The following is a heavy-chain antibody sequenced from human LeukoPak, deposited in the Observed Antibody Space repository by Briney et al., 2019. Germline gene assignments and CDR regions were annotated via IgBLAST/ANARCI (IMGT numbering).Heavy chain of an antibody. J-gene: IGHJ4*02. D-gene: IGHD3-22*01. CDR2: IYYSGST. CDR1: GGSFSGYY. Sequence: SETLSLTCAVYGGSFSGYYWSWIRQLPGKGLEWIGSIYYSGSTYYNPSLKSRVTISVDTSKNQFSLKLSSVTAADTAVYYCATRLYYDSSGYYSGWGQGTLVTVSS. V-gene: IGHV4-34*01. CDR3: ATRLYYDSSGYYSG.